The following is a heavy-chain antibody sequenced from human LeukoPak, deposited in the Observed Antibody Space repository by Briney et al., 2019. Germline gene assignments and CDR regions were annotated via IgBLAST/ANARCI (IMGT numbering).Heavy chain of an antibody. V-gene: IGHV4-30-4*01. CDR3: AGEVRPDGSARGYYFDY. D-gene: IGHD3-10*01. CDR1: GGSTSSADYY. Sequence: SQTLSLTCTVSGGSTSSADYYWSWIRQPPGKGLEWIGYIYHSGNTYYNPSLKSRVTISVDTSKNQFSLKLSSVTAADTAVYHCAGEVRPDGSARGYYFDYWGQGTLVTVSS. CDR2: IYHSGNT. J-gene: IGHJ4*02.